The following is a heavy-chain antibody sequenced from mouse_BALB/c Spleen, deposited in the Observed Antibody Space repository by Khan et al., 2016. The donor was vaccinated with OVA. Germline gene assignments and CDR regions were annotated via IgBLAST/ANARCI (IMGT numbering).Heavy chain of an antibody. V-gene: IGHV3-2*02. D-gene: IGHD3-3*01. Sequence: EVQLVESGPGLVKPSQSLSLTCTVTGYSITSDSAWNWIRQFPGNKLEWMGYINYSGSTSYNPSLKSRISITRDTSKNQFFLQLNSLTTEDTATCFGGGGVGLAYWGQGTLVTVSA. CDR3: GGGVGLAY. CDR2: INYSGST. CDR1: GYSITSDSA. J-gene: IGHJ3*01.